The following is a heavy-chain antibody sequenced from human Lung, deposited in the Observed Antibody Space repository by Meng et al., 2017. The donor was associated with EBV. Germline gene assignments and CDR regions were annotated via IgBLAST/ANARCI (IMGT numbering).Heavy chain of an antibody. J-gene: IGHJ5*02. Sequence: QLQESGPGLVKPSQTLSLTRTVSGGSISSGGYYWSWIRQHPGKGLEWIGYIYYSGSTYYNPSLKSLVTISVDTSKNQFSLKLSSVTAADTAVYYCARVVAGRYNWFDPWGQGTLVTVSS. CDR2: IYYSGST. D-gene: IGHD6-6*01. V-gene: IGHV4-31*01. CDR3: ARVVAGRYNWFDP. CDR1: GGSISSGGYY.